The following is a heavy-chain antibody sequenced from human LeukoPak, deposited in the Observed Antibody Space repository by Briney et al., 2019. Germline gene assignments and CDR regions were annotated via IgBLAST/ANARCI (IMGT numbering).Heavy chain of an antibody. V-gene: IGHV4-4*02. J-gene: IGHJ4*02. Sequence: SETLSLTCAVSGGSISSSNWWSWVRQPPGKGLEWIGEIYHSGSTNYNPSLKSRVTISVDKSKNQFSLKLSSVTAADTAVYYCARDELRYLDWLYYWGQGTLATVSS. D-gene: IGHD3-9*01. CDR1: GGSISSSNW. CDR2: IYHSGST. CDR3: ARDELRYLDWLYY.